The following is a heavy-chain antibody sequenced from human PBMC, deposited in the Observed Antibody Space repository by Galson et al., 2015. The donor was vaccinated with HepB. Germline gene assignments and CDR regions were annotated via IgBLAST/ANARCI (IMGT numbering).Heavy chain of an antibody. J-gene: IGHJ5*02. CDR3: ARDQRWGLSWRSDP. D-gene: IGHD1-26*01. CDR2: ISSKSAGGTT. V-gene: IGHV3-15*01. CDR1: GLTFTNAW. Sequence: SLRLSCAASGLTFTNAWMSWVRQAPGKGLEWVGRISSKSAGGTTDYAAPVKGRFTVSRDDSGNTLYLQMNSLRADDTAVYYCARDQRWGLSWRSDPWGQGTLVTVSS.